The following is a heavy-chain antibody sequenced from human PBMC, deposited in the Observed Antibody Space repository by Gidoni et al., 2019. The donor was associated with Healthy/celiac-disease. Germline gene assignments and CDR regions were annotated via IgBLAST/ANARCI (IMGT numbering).Heavy chain of an antibody. J-gene: IGHJ6*02. Sequence: EVQLVESGGGLIQPGGSLRLSCAPSGFTFSNAWMSWVRQAPGKGLEWVGRIKSKTNGGTTDYAAPVKGRFTISRDDSKNTLYLQMNSLKTEDTAVYYCTTEDYYYYGMDVWGQGTTVTVSS. CDR1: GFTFSNAW. V-gene: IGHV3-15*01. CDR2: IKSKTNGGTT. CDR3: TTEDYYYYGMDV.